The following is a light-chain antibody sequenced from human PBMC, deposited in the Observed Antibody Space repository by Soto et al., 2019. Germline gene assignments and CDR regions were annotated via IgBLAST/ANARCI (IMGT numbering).Light chain of an antibody. CDR1: QSISGS. J-gene: IGKJ1*01. V-gene: IGKV1-5*03. CDR3: QQYNSFWA. Sequence: DIQMTQSPSTLSASVGDRVTITCRASQSISGSLAWYQQKPGKAPKLLIYEASNLKSGVPSRISSSATGTEYTLTSSMRQPDDSANYYCQQYNSFWAFGRGTRVEIK. CDR2: EAS.